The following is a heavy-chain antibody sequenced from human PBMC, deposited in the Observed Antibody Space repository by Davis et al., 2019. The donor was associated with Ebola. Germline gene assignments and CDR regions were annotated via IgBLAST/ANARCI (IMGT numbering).Heavy chain of an antibody. D-gene: IGHD3-16*02. Sequence: GESLKISCAASGFTFSSYGMHWVRQAPGKGLEWVAVIWYDGSNKYYADSVKGRFTISRDNAKNSLYLQMNSLRAEDTAVYYCARDNDYIWGSYRYDYWGQGTLVTVSS. J-gene: IGHJ4*02. CDR1: GFTFSSYG. CDR2: IWYDGSNK. V-gene: IGHV3-33*01. CDR3: ARDNDYIWGSYRYDY.